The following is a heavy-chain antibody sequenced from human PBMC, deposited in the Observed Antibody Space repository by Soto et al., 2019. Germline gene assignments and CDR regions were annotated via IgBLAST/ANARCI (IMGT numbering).Heavy chain of an antibody. J-gene: IGHJ6*02. D-gene: IGHD2-15*01. Sequence: VQLVQSGAEVKKPGSSVKVSCKASGGTFSSYVISWVRQAPGQGLEWMGGIIPITGPAHYAQKFQGRVTITADESTSTAYMELNSLRSEDTAVFYCVKGGGSSWAMDVWGQGTTVTVSS. CDR1: GGTFSSYV. V-gene: IGHV1-69*12. CDR2: IIPITGPA. CDR3: VKGGGSSWAMDV.